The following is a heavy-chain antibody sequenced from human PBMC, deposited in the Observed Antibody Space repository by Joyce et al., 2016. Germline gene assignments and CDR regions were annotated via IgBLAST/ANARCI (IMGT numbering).Heavy chain of an antibody. CDR2: IIPSLGTT. Sequence: QVQLVQSGAEVKKPGSSVKVSCKTSRDTFTRYAISWVRQAPGQGIEWMGGIIPSLGTTNSAQKFQGTVKITAEESKSTAYMELSSLRSEDTAIYYWARQEGRYYVYGMDFWGQGTTITVSS. J-gene: IGHJ6*01. CDR1: RDTFTRYA. CDR3: ARQEGRYYVYGMDF. V-gene: IGHV1-69*01.